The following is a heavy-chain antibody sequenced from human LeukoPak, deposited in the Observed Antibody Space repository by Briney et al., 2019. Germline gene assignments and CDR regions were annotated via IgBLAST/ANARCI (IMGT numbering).Heavy chain of an antibody. CDR3: AKSILGTTGLLDN. D-gene: IGHD1-1*01. J-gene: IGHJ4*02. V-gene: IGHV3-43*01. Sequence: GGSLRLSCSASGFTFEDYTMHWVRQVPGKGLEWVALIDWNGSDTYYTDSVKGRFTISRDNNKDSLYLQMNSLRIADTAFYYCAKSILGTTGLLDNWGQGTLVTVSS. CDR1: GFTFEDYT. CDR2: IDWNGSDT.